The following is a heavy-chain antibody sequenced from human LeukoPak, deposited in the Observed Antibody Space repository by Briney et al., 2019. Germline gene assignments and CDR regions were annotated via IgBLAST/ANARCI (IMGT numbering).Heavy chain of an antibody. CDR1: GFTFSSYS. CDR3: AREGSGDGMDV. CDR2: ISSSSSYI. Sequence: GSLRLSCAASGFTFSSYSMNWVRQAPGKGLEWVSSISSSSSYIYYADSVKGRFTISRDNAKNSLYLQMNSLRAEDTAVYYCAREGSGDGMDVWGQGTTVTVSS. V-gene: IGHV3-21*01. J-gene: IGHJ6*02. D-gene: IGHD6-19*01.